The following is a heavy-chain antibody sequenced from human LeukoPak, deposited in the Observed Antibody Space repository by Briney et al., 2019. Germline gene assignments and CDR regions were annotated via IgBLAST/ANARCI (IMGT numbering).Heavy chain of an antibody. D-gene: IGHD3-22*01. J-gene: IGHJ3*02. CDR1: GYTFTSYY. CDR3: ARTYYYDSSGYRGPAFDI. V-gene: IGHV1-46*01. Sequence: ASVKVSCKASGYTFTSYYMHWVRQAPGQGLEWMGIINPSGGSTSYAQKFQGRVTMTRDMATSTVYMELSSLRSEDTAVYYCARTYYYDSSGYRGPAFDIWGQGTMVTVSS. CDR2: INPSGGST.